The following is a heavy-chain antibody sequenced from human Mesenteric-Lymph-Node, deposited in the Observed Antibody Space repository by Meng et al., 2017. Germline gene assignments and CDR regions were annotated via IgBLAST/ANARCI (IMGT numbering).Heavy chain of an antibody. D-gene: IGHD2-15*01. Sequence: GGSLRLSCAASGFTFSSYAMHWVRQAPGKGLEWVAVISYDGSNKYYADSVKGRFTISRDNSKNTLYLQMNRLRAEDTAVYYCAKDRSGSVVAATNYWGLGTLVTVSS. CDR3: AKDRSGSVVAATNY. V-gene: IGHV3-30*04. J-gene: IGHJ4*02. CDR1: GFTFSSYA. CDR2: ISYDGSNK.